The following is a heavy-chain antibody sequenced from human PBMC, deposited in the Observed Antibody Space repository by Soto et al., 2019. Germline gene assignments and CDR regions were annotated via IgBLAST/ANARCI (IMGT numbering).Heavy chain of an antibody. Sequence: EVQLVESGGGLVQPGGSLRLSCAASGFTFSNYSMNWVRQAPGKGLEWVSYIRSSNSIIYYADSVKGRFSISRDNAKNSLYLQMNSLRDADTAVYYCARSRDGPYDYWGQGTLVTVSS. CDR1: GFTFSNYS. J-gene: IGHJ4*02. V-gene: IGHV3-48*02. CDR2: IRSSNSII. CDR3: ARSRDGPYDY.